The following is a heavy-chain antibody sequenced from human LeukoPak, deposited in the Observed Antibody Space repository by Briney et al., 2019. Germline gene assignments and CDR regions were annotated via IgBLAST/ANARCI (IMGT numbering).Heavy chain of an antibody. J-gene: IGHJ3*02. CDR3: ARDVGTVVDDAFDI. CDR2: TYYRSKWYN. V-gene: IGHV6-1*01. CDR1: GDSVSSNSAA. D-gene: IGHD4-23*01. Sequence: SQTLSLTCAISGDSVSSNSAAWNWNSPSPSIGLEWLGRTYYRSKWYNDYAVSVKSRITINPDTSKNQFSLQLNSVTPEDTAVYYCARDVGTVVDDAFDIWGQGTMVTASS.